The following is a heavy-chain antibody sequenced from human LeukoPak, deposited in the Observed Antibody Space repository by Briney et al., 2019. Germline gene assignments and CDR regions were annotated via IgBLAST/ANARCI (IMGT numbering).Heavy chain of an antibody. Sequence: GGSLRLSCAASGFTFSSYAMSWVRQAPGKGLEWVSAISGSGGSTYYADSVKGRFTISRDNSKNTLYLQMNSLRAEDTAVYYCARTGPYYYDSSGYYLDYWGQGTLVTVSS. CDR3: ARTGPYYYDSSGYYLDY. V-gene: IGHV3-23*01. D-gene: IGHD3-22*01. J-gene: IGHJ4*02. CDR2: ISGSGGST. CDR1: GFTFSSYA.